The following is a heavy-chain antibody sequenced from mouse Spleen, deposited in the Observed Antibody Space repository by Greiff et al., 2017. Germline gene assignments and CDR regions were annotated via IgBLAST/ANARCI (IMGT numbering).Heavy chain of an antibody. V-gene: IGHV1-85*01. Sequence: QVQLQQSGPELVKPGASVKLSCKASGYTFTSYDINWVKQRPGQGLEWIGWIYPRDGSTKYNEKFKGKATLTVDTSSSTAYMELHSLTSEDSAVYFCAREGDYYGNYGGYFDYWGQGTTLTVSS. J-gene: IGHJ2*01. CDR1: GYTFTSYD. CDR3: AREGDYYGNYGGYFDY. CDR2: IYPRDGST. D-gene: IGHD2-1*01.